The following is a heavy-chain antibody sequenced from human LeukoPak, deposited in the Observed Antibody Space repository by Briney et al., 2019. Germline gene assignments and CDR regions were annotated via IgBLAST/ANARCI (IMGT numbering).Heavy chain of an antibody. Sequence: PSETLSLTCTVSGGSISRYYWSWIRQPPGKGLEWIGYIYYSGGTNYNPSLKSRVTISVDTSKNQFSLKLSSVTAADTAAYYCARGFSRFYSSGWSFDYWGQGTLVTVSS. CDR2: IYYSGGT. V-gene: IGHV4-59*12. CDR1: GGSISRYY. D-gene: IGHD6-19*01. J-gene: IGHJ4*02. CDR3: ARGFSRFYSSGWSFDY.